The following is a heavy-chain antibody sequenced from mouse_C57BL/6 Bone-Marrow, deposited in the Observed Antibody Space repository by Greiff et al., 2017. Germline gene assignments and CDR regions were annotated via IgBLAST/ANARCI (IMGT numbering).Heavy chain of an antibody. D-gene: IGHD2-1*01. J-gene: IGHJ2*01. Sequence: EVQVVESGGDLVKPGGSLKLSCAASGFTFSSYGMSWVRQTPDKRLEWVATISSGGSYTYYPDSVKGRFTISRDNAKNTLYLQMSSLKSEDTAMYYCARQEGKTLFDYWGQGTTLTVSS. CDR2: ISSGGSYT. V-gene: IGHV5-6*01. CDR3: ARQEGKTLFDY. CDR1: GFTFSSYG.